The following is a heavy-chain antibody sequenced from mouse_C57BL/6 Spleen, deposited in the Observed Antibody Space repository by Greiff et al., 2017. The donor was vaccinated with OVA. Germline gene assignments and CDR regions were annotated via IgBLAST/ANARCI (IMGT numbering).Heavy chain of an antibody. J-gene: IGHJ2*01. Sequence: VQLQQSGPELVKPGASVKISCKASGYSFTDYNMNWVKQSNGKSLEWIGVINPNYGTTSYNQKFKGKATLTVDQSSSTAFMQLNSLTSEDSAVYYCTGGGSSLYYFDYWGQGTTLSVSS. D-gene: IGHD1-1*01. V-gene: IGHV1-39*01. CDR1: GYSFTDYN. CDR3: TGGGSSLYYFDY. CDR2: INPNYGTT.